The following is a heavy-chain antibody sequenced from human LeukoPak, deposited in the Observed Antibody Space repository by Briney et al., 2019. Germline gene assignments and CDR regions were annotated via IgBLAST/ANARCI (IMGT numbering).Heavy chain of an antibody. CDR3: ARAVAGTLDAFGI. J-gene: IGHJ3*02. D-gene: IGHD6-19*01. V-gene: IGHV3-7*05. Sequence: GGSLRLSCEASEFIFSKYWMSWVRHAPEKGLEWLARINQDGTEKYSVDSVKGRFTISRDNAKNSLYLQINSVKAEDTAVYYCARAVAGTLDAFGIWGRGTMVAVSS. CDR2: INQDGTEK. CDR1: EFIFSKYW.